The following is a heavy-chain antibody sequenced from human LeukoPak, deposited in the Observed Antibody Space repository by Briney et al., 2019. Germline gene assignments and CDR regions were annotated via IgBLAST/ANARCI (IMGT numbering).Heavy chain of an antibody. CDR1: GFTFSSYG. CDR2: IRYDGSNK. CDR3: ARDRWVAANYDAFDI. Sequence: GGSLRLSCAASGFTFSSYGMHWVRQAPGKGLEWVAFIRYDGSNKYYADSVKGRFTISRDNSKNTLYLQMNSLRAEDTAVYYCARDRWVAANYDAFDIWGQGTMVTVSS. V-gene: IGHV3-30*02. J-gene: IGHJ3*02. D-gene: IGHD2-15*01.